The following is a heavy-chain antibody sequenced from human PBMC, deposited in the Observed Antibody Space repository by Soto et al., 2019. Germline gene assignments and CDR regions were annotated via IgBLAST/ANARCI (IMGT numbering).Heavy chain of an antibody. CDR2: IIPIFGTA. CDR3: ARDGGYCSGGSCYDWFDP. J-gene: IGHJ5*02. V-gene: IGHV1-69*01. D-gene: IGHD2-15*01. CDR1: GGTFSSYA. Sequence: QVQLVQSGAEVKKPGSSVKVSCKASGGTFSSYAISWVRQAPGQGLEWMGGIIPIFGTANYAQKFQGRVTITADESTSTAYMELSSLRSEDTAVYYWARDGGYCSGGSCYDWFDPWGQGTLVTVSS.